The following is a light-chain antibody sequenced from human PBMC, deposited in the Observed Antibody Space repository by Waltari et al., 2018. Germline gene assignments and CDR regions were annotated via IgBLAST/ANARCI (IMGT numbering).Light chain of an antibody. Sequence: DIQMTQSPSSLSASVGDRVTITCRASQGIRNSLAWYQQKPGKVPILLIYAASTLQLGVPSRFSGSGAETYFTLTISGLQPEDVATYYCQEYNNAPPTFGQGTKVEI. V-gene: IGKV1-27*01. CDR1: QGIRNS. J-gene: IGKJ1*01. CDR2: AAS. CDR3: QEYNNAPPT.